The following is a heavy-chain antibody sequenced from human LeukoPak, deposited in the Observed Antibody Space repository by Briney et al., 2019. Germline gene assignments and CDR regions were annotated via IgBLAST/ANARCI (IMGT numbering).Heavy chain of an antibody. Sequence: SVKVSCKASGYTFTSYAMNWVRQAPGQGLEWMGGIIPIFGTANYAQKFQGRVTITADESTRTAYMELSSLRSEDTAVYYCARDTRHRYCPSPSCYRGWFDPWGQGTLVTVSS. V-gene: IGHV1-69*13. CDR3: ARDTRHRYCPSPSCYRGWFDP. CDR2: IIPIFGTA. D-gene: IGHD2-2*01. CDR1: GYTFTSYA. J-gene: IGHJ5*02.